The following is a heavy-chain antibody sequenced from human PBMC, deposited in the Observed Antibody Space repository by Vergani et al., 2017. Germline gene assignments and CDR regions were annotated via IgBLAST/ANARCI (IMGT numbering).Heavy chain of an antibody. CDR1: GDSIISRSYY. J-gene: IGHJ4*02. V-gene: IGHV4-39*07. CDR3: ARKGYSSGWPFDY. CDR2: IYNSGNG. Sequence: QMQLQESGPGLVKASETLSLTCTVSGDSIISRSYYWGWIRQPPGKGLEWIGSIYNSGNGDSSSSLKSRVTISVDTSKNQFSLKLSSVTAADTAVYYCARKGYSSGWPFDYWGQGTLVTVSS. D-gene: IGHD6-19*01.